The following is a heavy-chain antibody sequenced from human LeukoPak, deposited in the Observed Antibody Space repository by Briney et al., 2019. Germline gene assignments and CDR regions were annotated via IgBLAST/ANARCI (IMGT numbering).Heavy chain of an antibody. CDR1: GGSISSSSYY. V-gene: IGHV4-39*07. Sequence: SETLSLTCTVSGGSISSSSYYWGWIRQPPGKGLEWIGTIYYSGSTYYNPSLKSRVAISVDTSKNQFSLKLSSVTAADTAVYYCARIVTFYYDSSGYYDYWGQGTLVTVSS. J-gene: IGHJ4*02. CDR3: ARIVTFYYDSSGYYDY. D-gene: IGHD3-22*01. CDR2: IYYSGST.